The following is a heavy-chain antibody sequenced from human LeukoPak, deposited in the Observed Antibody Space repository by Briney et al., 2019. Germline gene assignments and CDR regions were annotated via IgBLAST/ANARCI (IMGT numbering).Heavy chain of an antibody. D-gene: IGHD4-11*01. V-gene: IGHV4-30-2*01. CDR2: IYHSGST. CDR3: ARQRVTFFDY. CDR1: GGSISSGGYY. Sequence: PSETLSLTCTVSGGSISSGGYYWSWIRQPPGKGLEWIGYIYHSGSTYYNPSLKSRVTISVDRSKNQFSLKLSSVTAADTAVYYCARQRVTFFDYWGQGTLVTVSS. J-gene: IGHJ4*02.